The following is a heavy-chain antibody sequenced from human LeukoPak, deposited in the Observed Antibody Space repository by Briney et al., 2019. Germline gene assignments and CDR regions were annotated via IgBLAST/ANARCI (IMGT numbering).Heavy chain of an antibody. Sequence: GGSLRLSCAASGFTFSSYAMSWVRQAPGKGLEWVSAISGSGGSTYYADSVKGRFTISRDNSKNTLYLQMNSLRAEDTAVYYCAKDHIGYCSSTSCSPYDYWGQGTLVTVSS. V-gene: IGHV3-23*01. CDR3: AKDHIGYCSSTSCSPYDY. D-gene: IGHD2-2*03. CDR1: GFTFSSYA. J-gene: IGHJ4*02. CDR2: ISGSGGST.